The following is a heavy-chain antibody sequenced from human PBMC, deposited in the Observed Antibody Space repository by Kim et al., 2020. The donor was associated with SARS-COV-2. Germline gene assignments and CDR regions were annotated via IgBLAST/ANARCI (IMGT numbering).Heavy chain of an antibody. J-gene: IGHJ5*02. CDR2: ISSGTGYI. CDR1: GFTFSSFS. D-gene: IGHD5-12*01. V-gene: IGHV3-21*01. Sequence: GGSLRLSCEGSGFTFSSFSMNWVRQAPGKGLEWVSAISSGTGYIYDADSVRGRFVISRDNAKNSLYLQMSSLRVEDTAVYYCARGGYSWYDLYHWGPGTL. CDR3: ARGGYSWYDLYH.